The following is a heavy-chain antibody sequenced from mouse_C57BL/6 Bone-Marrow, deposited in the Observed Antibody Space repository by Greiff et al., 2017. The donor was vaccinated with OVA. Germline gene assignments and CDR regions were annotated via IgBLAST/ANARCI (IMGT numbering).Heavy chain of an antibody. CDR1: GYTFTSYG. Sequence: VQLVESGAELARPGASVKLSCKASGYTFTSYGISWVKQRTGQGLEWIGEIYPRSGNPYYNEKFKGKATLTADKSSSTAYMELRSLTSEDSAVYFGARRDYSTYGRPWFAYWGQGTLVTVSA. V-gene: IGHV1-81*01. CDR2: IYPRSGNP. J-gene: IGHJ3*01. D-gene: IGHD5-5*01. CDR3: ARRDYSTYGRPWFAY.